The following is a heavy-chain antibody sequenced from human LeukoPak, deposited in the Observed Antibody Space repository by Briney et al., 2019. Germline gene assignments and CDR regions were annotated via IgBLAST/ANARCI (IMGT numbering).Heavy chain of an antibody. D-gene: IGHD2-2*01. CDR2: IRYDGSNK. J-gene: IGHJ6*03. Sequence: GGSLRLSCAASGFTFSSYGMHWVRQAPGKGLEWVAFIRYDGSNKYYADSVKGRFTISRDNSKNTLYLQMNSLRAEGTAVYYCAKDSRLGYCSSTSCYDRYYYYYYYMDVWGKGTTVTVSS. V-gene: IGHV3-30*02. CDR1: GFTFSSYG. CDR3: AKDSRLGYCSSTSCYDRYYYYYYYMDV.